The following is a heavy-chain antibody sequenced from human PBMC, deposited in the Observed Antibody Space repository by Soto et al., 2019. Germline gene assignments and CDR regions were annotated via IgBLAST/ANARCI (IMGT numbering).Heavy chain of an antibody. CDR3: AREGITMVRGVINTFDY. V-gene: IGHV3-48*02. Sequence: GGSLRLSCAASGFTFSSYSMNWVRQAPGKGLEWVSYISSSSSTIYYTDSAKGRFTISRDNAKNSLYLQMNSLRDEDTAVYYCAREGITMVRGVINTFDYWGQGTLVTVSS. CDR2: ISSSSSTI. J-gene: IGHJ4*02. D-gene: IGHD3-10*01. CDR1: GFTFSSYS.